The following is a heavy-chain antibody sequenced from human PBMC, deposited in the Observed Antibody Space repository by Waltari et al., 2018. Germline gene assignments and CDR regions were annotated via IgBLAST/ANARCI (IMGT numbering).Heavy chain of an antibody. CDR3: ARENGDYYYYYGMDV. CDR1: GFTFSDHY. Sequence: EVQLVESGGGLVQPGGSLRLSCAASGFTFSDHYMDWVRPAPGKGLEWVGRTRNKANSYTTEYAASVKGRFTISRDDSKNSLYLQMNSLKTEDTAVYYCARENGDYYYYYGMDVWGQGTTVTVSS. J-gene: IGHJ6*02. CDR2: TRNKANSYTT. D-gene: IGHD4-17*01. V-gene: IGHV3-72*01.